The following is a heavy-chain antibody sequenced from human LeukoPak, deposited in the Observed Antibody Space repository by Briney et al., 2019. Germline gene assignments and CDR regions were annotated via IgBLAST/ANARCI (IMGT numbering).Heavy chain of an antibody. CDR1: GFTFSSYG. D-gene: IGHD3-22*01. Sequence: GGSLRLSCAASGFTFSSYGMHWVRQAPGKGLVWVAFIRYDGSNKYYADSVKGRFTISRDNSKNTLYLQVNSLRAEDTAVHYCAKDPGENYYDSSGYSWGQGTLVTVSS. CDR2: IRYDGSNK. V-gene: IGHV3-30*02. J-gene: IGHJ5*02. CDR3: AKDPGENYYDSSGYS.